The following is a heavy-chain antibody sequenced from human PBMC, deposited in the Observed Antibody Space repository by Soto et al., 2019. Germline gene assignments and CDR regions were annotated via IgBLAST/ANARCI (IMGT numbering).Heavy chain of an antibody. Sequence: GGSLRLSCAVSGFSFSDFAMCWVRQAPGKGLEWVSSITASGGTTFYSDSVKGRFTISRDNSKNTLYLEMDSLRADDTAVYCCANWHGSGTYFSAYWGQGTLVTVSS. CDR1: GFSFSDFA. CDR3: ANWHGSGTYFSAY. D-gene: IGHD3-10*01. CDR2: ITASGGTT. J-gene: IGHJ4*02. V-gene: IGHV3-23*01.